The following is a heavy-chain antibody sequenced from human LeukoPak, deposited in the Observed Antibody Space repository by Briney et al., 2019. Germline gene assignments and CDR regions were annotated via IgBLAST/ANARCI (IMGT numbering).Heavy chain of an antibody. V-gene: IGHV4-59*01. CDR2: IYYSGST. D-gene: IGHD3-3*01. CDR1: GGSISSYY. Sequence: SETLSLTCTVSGGSISSYYWSWIRQPPGKGLEWIGYIYYSGSTNYNPSLKSRVTISVDTSKNQFSLKLSSVTAADTAMYYCAREGYDFWSGHLPLDVWGQGTTVTVSS. CDR3: AREGYDFWSGHLPLDV. J-gene: IGHJ6*02.